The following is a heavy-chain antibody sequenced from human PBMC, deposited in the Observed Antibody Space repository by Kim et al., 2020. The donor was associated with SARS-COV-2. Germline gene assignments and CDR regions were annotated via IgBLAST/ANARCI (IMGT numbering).Heavy chain of an antibody. J-gene: IGHJ4*02. CDR3: ARVRGDYYDSSGYYYVPDY. CDR1: GYTFTSYA. V-gene: IGHV1-3*01. D-gene: IGHD3-22*01. CDR2: INAGNGNT. Sequence: ASVKVSCKASGYTFTSYAMHWVRQAPGQRLEWMGWINAGNGNTKYSQKFQGRVTITRDTSASTAYMELSSLRSEDTAVYYCARVRGDYYDSSGYYYVPDYWGQGTLVTVSS.